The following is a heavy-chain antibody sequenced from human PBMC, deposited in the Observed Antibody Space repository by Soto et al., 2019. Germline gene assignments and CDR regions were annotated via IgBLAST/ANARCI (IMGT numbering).Heavy chain of an antibody. J-gene: IGHJ4*02. D-gene: IGHD2-21*01. CDR1: GFTFSIYA. CDR2: ISVSGGST. CDR3: AQREIVDY. Sequence: EVQALESGGGLVQPGGSLRLACAASGFTFSIYAMSWVRQAPGKGLEWVSSISVSGGSTYYADSVKGRFTISRDNSKNMLYLQMSSLRAEDTAVYYCAQREIVDYWGQGTLVTVSS. V-gene: IGHV3-23*01.